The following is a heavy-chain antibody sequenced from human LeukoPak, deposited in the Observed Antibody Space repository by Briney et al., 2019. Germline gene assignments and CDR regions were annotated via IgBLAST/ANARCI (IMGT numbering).Heavy chain of an antibody. CDR1: GGSISSSSYY. D-gene: IGHD5-12*01. J-gene: IGHJ3*02. CDR2: IYHSGST. V-gene: IGHV4-39*07. CDR3: ARSCRILDIVATIRARLGGNGFDI. Sequence: SETLSLTCTVSGGSISSSSYYWGWIRQPPGKGLEWIGSIYHSGSTYYNPSLKSRVTIGVETSKNQFSLKLRSVTAADKAVYYCARSCRILDIVATIRARLGGNGFDIWGQGTMVTVSS.